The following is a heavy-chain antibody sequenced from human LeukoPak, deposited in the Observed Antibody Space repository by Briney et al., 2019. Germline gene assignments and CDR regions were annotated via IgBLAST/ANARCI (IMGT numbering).Heavy chain of an antibody. V-gene: IGHV1-18*01. CDR2: ISAYNGNT. CDR3: ARVAAAAGPDYYYYYYMDV. CDR1: GYTFTSYG. J-gene: IGHJ6*03. D-gene: IGHD6-13*01. Sequence: ASVKVSCKASGYTFTSYGISWVRQAPGQGLEWMGWISAYNGNTNHAQKLQGRVTMTTDTSTSTAYMELRSLRSDDTAVYYCARVAAAAGPDYYYYYYMDVWGKGTTVTVSS.